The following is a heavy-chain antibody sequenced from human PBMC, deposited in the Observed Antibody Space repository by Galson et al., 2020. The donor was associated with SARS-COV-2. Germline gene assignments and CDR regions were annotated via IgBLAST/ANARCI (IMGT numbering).Heavy chain of an antibody. CDR3: ARDFFRGYSYGFKGGIDY. Sequence: GGSLRLSCAASGFTVSSNYMSWVRQAPGKGLEWVSVIYSGGSTYYADSVKGRFTISRDNSKNTLYLQMNSLRAEDTAVYYCARDFFRGYSYGFKGGIDYWGQGTLVTVSS. J-gene: IGHJ4*02. CDR1: GFTVSSNY. V-gene: IGHV3-66*01. CDR2: IYSGGST. D-gene: IGHD5-18*01.